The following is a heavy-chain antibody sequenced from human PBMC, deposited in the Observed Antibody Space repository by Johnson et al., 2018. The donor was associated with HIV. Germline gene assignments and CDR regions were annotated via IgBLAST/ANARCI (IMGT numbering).Heavy chain of an antibody. D-gene: IGHD6-19*01. Sequence: VQLVESGGGLVQPGGSLTLSCAASGFTFSNACMSWVRQALGKGLEWVGRIKTKTDGGTTDYPAPVKGRFTISRDDSKNTLYLQMNSLKIEDTAVYYCTSVSSGWYGGAFDIWGQGTMVTVSS. CDR3: TSVSSGWYGGAFDI. V-gene: IGHV3-15*01. CDR1: GFTFSNAC. CDR2: IKTKTDGGTT. J-gene: IGHJ3*02.